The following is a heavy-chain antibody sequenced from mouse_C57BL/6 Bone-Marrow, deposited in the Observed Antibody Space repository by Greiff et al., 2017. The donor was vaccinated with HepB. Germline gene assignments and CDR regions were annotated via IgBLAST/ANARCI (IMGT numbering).Heavy chain of an antibody. CDR1: GFTFSSYA. CDR2: ISDGGSYT. J-gene: IGHJ2*01. Sequence: EVHLVESGGGLVKPGGSLKLSCAASGFTFSSYAMSWVRQTPEKRLEWVATISDGGSYTYYPDNVKGRFTISRDNAKNNLYLQMSHLKSEDTAMYYCARERGGDYRGQGTTLTVSS. V-gene: IGHV5-4*01. CDR3: ARERGGDY.